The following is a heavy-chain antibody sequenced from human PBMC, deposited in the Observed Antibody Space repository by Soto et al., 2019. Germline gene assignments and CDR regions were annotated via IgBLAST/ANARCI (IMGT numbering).Heavy chain of an antibody. CDR1: GGTFGSNA. Sequence: SVKVSCKASGGTFGSNAISWVRQAPGQGLEWMGGIIPMFDIVHFAQKFQGRVTITADEFTSTAYMELSSLRSEDTAVYYCAREAEHDYFDYWGQGTPVTVSS. D-gene: IGHD5-12*01. J-gene: IGHJ4*02. V-gene: IGHV1-69*13. CDR2: IIPMFDIV. CDR3: AREAEHDYFDY.